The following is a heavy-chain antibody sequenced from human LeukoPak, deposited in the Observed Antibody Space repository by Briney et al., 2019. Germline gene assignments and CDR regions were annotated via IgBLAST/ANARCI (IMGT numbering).Heavy chain of an antibody. V-gene: IGHV4-34*01. Sequence: PGGSLRLSCAASGFTFSSYSMNWVRQPPGKGLEWIGEINHSGSTNYNPSLKSRVTISVDTSKNQFSLKLSSVTAADTAVYYCARAPHYSVFWGGSVRAFDYWGKET. J-gene: IGHJ4*02. CDR1: GFTFSSYS. D-gene: IGHD3-3*01. CDR2: INHSGST. CDR3: ARAPHYSVFWGGSVRAFDY.